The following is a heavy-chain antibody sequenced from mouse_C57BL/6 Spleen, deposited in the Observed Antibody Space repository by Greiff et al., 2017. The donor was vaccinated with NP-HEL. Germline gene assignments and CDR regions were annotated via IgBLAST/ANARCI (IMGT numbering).Heavy chain of an antibody. Sequence: EVQLQESGGGLVQPGGSLKLSCAASGFTFSDYYMYWVRQTPEKRLEWVAYISNGGGSTYYPDTVKGRFTISRDNAKNTLYLQMSRLKSEDTAMYYCARRYYGSHYYAMDYWGQGTSVTVSS. CDR2: ISNGGGST. V-gene: IGHV5-12*01. J-gene: IGHJ4*01. CDR3: ARRYYGSHYYAMDY. D-gene: IGHD1-1*01. CDR1: GFTFSDYY.